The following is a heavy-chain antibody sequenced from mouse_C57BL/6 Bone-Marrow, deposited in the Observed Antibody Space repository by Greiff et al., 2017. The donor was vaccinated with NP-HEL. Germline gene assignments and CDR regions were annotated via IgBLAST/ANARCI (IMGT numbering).Heavy chain of an antibody. J-gene: IGHJ4*01. CDR2: IYPGSGST. V-gene: IGHV1-55*01. D-gene: IGHD1-1*01. Sequence: QVQLQQPGAELVKPGASVKMSCKASGYTFTSYWITWVKQRPGQGLEWIGDIYPGSGSTNYNEKFKSKATLTVDTSSSTAYMQLSSLTSEDSSVYYCASSQIYYSPDYWGQGTSVTVSS. CDR3: ASSQIYYSPDY. CDR1: GYTFTSYW.